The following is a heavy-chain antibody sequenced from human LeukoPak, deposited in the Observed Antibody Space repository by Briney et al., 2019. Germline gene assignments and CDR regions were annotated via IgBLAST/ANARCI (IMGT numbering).Heavy chain of an antibody. V-gene: IGHV3-15*01. D-gene: IGHD2/OR15-2a*01. J-gene: IGHJ4*02. CDR1: GFSFSNAW. CDR3: TTVSHFYL. Sequence: RGGSLRVSCAASGFSFSNAWLSWVRQAPGKGLEWVGRIKNGATTDYAAPVEGRFTISRDDSKATLYLQMDSLKTEDTAIYYCTTVSHFYLGGQGTLVTVSS. CDR2: IKNGATT.